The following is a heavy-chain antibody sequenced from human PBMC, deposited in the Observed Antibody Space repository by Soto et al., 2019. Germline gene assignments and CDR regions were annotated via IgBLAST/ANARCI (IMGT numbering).Heavy chain of an antibody. V-gene: IGHV4-38-2*01. J-gene: IGHJ6*02. Sequence: SETLSLTCAVSGYSISSGYYWGWIRQPPGKGLEWIGSIYHSGSTYYNPSLKSRVTISVDTSKNQFSLKLSSVTAADTAVCYCATYSMGVYYGMDVWGQGTTVTVSS. D-gene: IGHD1-26*01. CDR1: GYSISSGYY. CDR3: ATYSMGVYYGMDV. CDR2: IYHSGST.